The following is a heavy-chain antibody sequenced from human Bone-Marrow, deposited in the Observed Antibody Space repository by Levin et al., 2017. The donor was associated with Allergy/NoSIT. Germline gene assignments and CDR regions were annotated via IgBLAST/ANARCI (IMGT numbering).Heavy chain of an antibody. J-gene: IGHJ4*02. CDR2: IISSGTT. Sequence: LRLSCSVSGGSITTGGHYWSWIRQHPGKGLQWIGYIISSGTTFYNPSLKTRLAISLETSKNQVTLRLASVTAADTAVYYCARGMDFWGQGTLVTVSS. V-gene: IGHV4-31*03. CDR3: ARGMDF. CDR1: GGSITTGGHY.